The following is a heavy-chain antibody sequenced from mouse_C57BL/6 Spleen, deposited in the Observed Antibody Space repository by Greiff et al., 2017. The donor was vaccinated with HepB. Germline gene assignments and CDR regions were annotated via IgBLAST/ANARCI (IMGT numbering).Heavy chain of an antibody. CDR1: GYSITSGYY. CDR2: ISYDGSN. V-gene: IGHV3-6*01. Sequence: EVKLLESGPGLVKPSQSLSLTCSVPGYSITSGYYWNWIRQFPGNKLEWMGYISYDGSNNYNPSLKNRISITRDTSKNKFFLKLNSVTTEDTATYYCARLRRGYYAMDYWGQGTSVTVSS. D-gene: IGHD2-12*01. CDR3: ARLRRGYYAMDY. J-gene: IGHJ4*01.